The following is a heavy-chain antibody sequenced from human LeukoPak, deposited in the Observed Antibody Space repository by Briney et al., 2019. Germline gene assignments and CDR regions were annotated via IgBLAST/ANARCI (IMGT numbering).Heavy chain of an antibody. D-gene: IGHD3-10*01. J-gene: IGHJ4*02. CDR1: GYTFTGYY. CDR3: ARDSGGDLRPPSDY. CDR2: INPNSGGT. V-gene: IGHV1-2*02. Sequence: ASVKVSCKASGYTFTGYYIHWVRQAPGQGLEWMGWINPNSGGTSYAQKFQGRVTMTRDTSISTTYMELSRLRSDDTAVYYCARDSGGDLRPPSDYWGQGTLVTVSS.